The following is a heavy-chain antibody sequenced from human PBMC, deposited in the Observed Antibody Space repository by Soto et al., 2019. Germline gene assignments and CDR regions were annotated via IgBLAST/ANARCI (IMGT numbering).Heavy chain of an antibody. CDR2: IKNILQGGTA. D-gene: IGHD1-26*01. CDR1: GFTFRDAW. J-gene: IGHJ1*01. Sequence: PGGSLRLSCVASGFTFRDAWMHWVRQTPGKGLEWVGRIKNILQGGTAEYASAVKDRFIISRDDSKNTVYLQMNSLKTEDTAVYYCPTDGATLPSYFQHWGQGALVTVSS. CDR3: PTDGATLPSYFQH. V-gene: IGHV3-15*01.